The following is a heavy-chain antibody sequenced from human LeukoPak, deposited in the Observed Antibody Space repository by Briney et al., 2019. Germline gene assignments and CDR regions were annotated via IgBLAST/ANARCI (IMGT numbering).Heavy chain of an antibody. CDR2: ISSSSSYI. CDR1: GFTFSSYS. J-gene: IGHJ4*02. D-gene: IGHD2-2*01. CDR3: ARDECSSTSCPTGY. Sequence: GGSLRLSCAASGFTFSSYSMNWVRQAPGKGLGWVSSISSSSSYIYYADSVKGRFTISRDNAKNSLYLQMNSLRAEDTAVYYCARDECSSTSCPTGYWGQGTLVTVSS. V-gene: IGHV3-21*01.